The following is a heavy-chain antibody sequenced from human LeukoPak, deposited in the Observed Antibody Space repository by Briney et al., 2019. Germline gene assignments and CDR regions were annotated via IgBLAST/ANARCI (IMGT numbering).Heavy chain of an antibody. Sequence: SETLSLTCYVSGGSMNSYYWSWIRQSPGHGLEYIGRVHFSGSTSSNPSLKSRVTVSIDTSRNQCSLNLDSVTAADTAVYYCVRLMPTRWFDPWGQGTLVTVSS. CDR1: GGSMNSYY. V-gene: IGHV4-4*07. CDR2: VHFSGST. D-gene: IGHD2-2*01. CDR3: VRLMPTRWFDP. J-gene: IGHJ5*02.